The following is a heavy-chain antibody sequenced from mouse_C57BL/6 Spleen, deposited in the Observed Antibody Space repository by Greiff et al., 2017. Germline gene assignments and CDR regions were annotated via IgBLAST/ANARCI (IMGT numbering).Heavy chain of an antibody. Sequence: EVQVVESGGGLVKPGGSLKLSCAASGFTFSSYTMSWVRQTPEKRLEWVENISGGGGNTYYPDSVKGRYTISKDNAKNTLYLQMSSLRSEDTAWYYCARLWAWYFDVWGTGTTVTVSS. CDR2: ISGGGGNT. V-gene: IGHV5-9*01. CDR3: ARLWAWYFDV. J-gene: IGHJ1*03. CDR1: GFTFSSYT. D-gene: IGHD1-1*02.